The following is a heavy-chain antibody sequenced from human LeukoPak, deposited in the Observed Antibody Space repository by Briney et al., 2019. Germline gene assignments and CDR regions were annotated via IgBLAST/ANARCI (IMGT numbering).Heavy chain of an antibody. V-gene: IGHV1-18*01. CDR1: GYTFTSYG. Sequence: ASVKVSCKASGYTFTSYGISWVQQAPGQGLEWMGWISAYNGNTNYAQKLQGRVTMTTDTSTSTAYMELRSLRSDDTAVYYCARGGYFGYCSGGSCPDAFDIWGQGTMVTVSS. CDR2: ISAYNGNT. D-gene: IGHD2-15*01. J-gene: IGHJ3*02. CDR3: ARGGYFGYCSGGSCPDAFDI.